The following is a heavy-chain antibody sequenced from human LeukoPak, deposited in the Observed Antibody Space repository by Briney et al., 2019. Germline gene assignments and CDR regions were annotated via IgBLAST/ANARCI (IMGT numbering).Heavy chain of an antibody. CDR3: ARVFDSGSQAYFYYMDV. J-gene: IGHJ6*03. CDR1: GGSISTSNYY. D-gene: IGHD3-10*01. V-gene: IGHV4-39*07. Sequence: SETLSLTCTVSGGSISTSNYYWGWIRQPPGKGLEWIGHIFYSGSTYYSPSLKSRVTMSVDTSKNQFSLKVSSVTAADTAVYYCARVFDSGSQAYFYYMDVWGKGTTVTISS. CDR2: IFYSGST.